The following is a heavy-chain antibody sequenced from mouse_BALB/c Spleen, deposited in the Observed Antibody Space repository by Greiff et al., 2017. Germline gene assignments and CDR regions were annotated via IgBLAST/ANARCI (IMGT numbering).Heavy chain of an antibody. J-gene: IGHJ4*01. V-gene: IGHV5-6*01. CDR1: GFTFSSYG. Sequence: EVKLMESGGDLVKPGGSLKLSCAASGFTFSSYGMSWVRQTPDKRLEWVATISSGGSYTYYPDSVKGRFTISRDNAKNTLYLQMSSLKSEDTAMYYCAREGGSSPYAMDYWGQGTSVTVSS. CDR2: ISSGGSYT. D-gene: IGHD1-1*01. CDR3: AREGGSSPYAMDY.